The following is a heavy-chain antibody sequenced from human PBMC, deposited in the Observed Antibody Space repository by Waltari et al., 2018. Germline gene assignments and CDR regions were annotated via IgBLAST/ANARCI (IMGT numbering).Heavy chain of an antibody. D-gene: IGHD4-17*01. V-gene: IGHV4-59*01. J-gene: IGHJ5*02. CDR1: GGSISSYY. Sequence: QVQLQESGPGLVKPSETLSLTCTAPGGSISSYYWSWIRQPPGKGLEWIGYIYYSGSTNYNPSLKSRVTISVDTSKNQFSLKLSSVTAADTAVYYCARAFYGDQYNWFDPWGQGTLVTVSS. CDR2: IYYSGST. CDR3: ARAFYGDQYNWFDP.